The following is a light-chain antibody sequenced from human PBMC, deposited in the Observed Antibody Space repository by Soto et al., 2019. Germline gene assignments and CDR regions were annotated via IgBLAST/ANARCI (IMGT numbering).Light chain of an antibody. CDR1: QTFITNH. V-gene: IGKV3-20*01. J-gene: IGKJ2*01. CDR2: DTS. CDR3: QHYGGSPLYT. Sequence: IVLTQSPGTRSLSPGERATLSCRASQTFITNHLAWFQQKPGQAPRLLIYDTSKRATDIPDRFSGSASGTDFTLTVSRVEPEDFALYFCQHYGGSPLYTFGQGTKVDIK.